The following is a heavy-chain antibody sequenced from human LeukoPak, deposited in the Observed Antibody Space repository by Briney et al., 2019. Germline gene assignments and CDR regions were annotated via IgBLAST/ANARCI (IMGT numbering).Heavy chain of an antibody. CDR2: IFHSGST. D-gene: IGHD3-3*01. Sequence: PSGTLSLTCAVSGGSLNTNTWWSWVSQPPGKGLEWTGEIFHSGSTNYHPSLESRLTISMDKSKNSFSLRLTSVTAADTAVYYCAREIFGARAFQYWGQGILVTVSS. J-gene: IGHJ4*02. CDR3: AREIFGARAFQY. V-gene: IGHV4-4*02. CDR1: GGSLNTNTW.